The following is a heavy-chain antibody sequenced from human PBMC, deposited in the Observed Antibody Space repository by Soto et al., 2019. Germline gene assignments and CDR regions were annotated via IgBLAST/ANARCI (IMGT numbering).Heavy chain of an antibody. D-gene: IGHD3-16*01. CDR2: XXXSXNX. CDR1: GGSISSSNYY. V-gene: IGHV4-31*03. J-gene: IGHJ5*02. CDR3: ARDPWGVGIWFNP. Sequence: SETLSLTCTVSGGSISSSNYYWSWIRQHPGKGLEXIGNXXXSXNXXXNXXXXSRVTISVDTSKNQFSLKLSSVTAADAAVYYCARDPWGVGIWFNPWGQGTQVTVSS.